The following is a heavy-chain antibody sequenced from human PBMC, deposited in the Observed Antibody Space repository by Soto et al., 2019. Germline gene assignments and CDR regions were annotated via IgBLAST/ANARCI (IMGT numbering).Heavy chain of an antibody. CDR1: GFTFSSYA. V-gene: IGHV3-23*01. CDR3: AKWRHYYDSSGYEYFDY. CDR2: ISGSGGST. D-gene: IGHD3-22*01. J-gene: IGHJ4*02. Sequence: HPGGSLRLSCAASGFTFSSYAMSWVRQAPGKGLEWVSAISGSGGSTYYADSVKGRFTISRDNSKNTLYLQMNSLRAEDTAVYYCAKWRHYYDSSGYEYFDYWGQGTLVTVSS.